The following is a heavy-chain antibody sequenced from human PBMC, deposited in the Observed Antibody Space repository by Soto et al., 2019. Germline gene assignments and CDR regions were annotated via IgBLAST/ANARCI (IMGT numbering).Heavy chain of an antibody. V-gene: IGHV4-4*07. CDR2: IYSSGAT. D-gene: IGHD2-21*02. CDR1: GGSISGFY. CDR3: ARGPFCGNDCYFDV. Sequence: LSLTCTVAGGSISGFYWSWVRQPAGKGLEWIGRIYSSGATKYNPSLRNRVTMSVDTSTDQYSLNLASMTAADTAVYFCARGPFCGNDCYFDVWGQGTQVTVSS. J-gene: IGHJ4*02.